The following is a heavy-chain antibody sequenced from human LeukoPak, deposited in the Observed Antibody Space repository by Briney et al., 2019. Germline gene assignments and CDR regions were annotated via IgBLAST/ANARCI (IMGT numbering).Heavy chain of an antibody. CDR3: ARVTGTTSGAYNS. V-gene: IGHV3-21*01. J-gene: IGHJ4*02. CDR2: ISSTGDYI. Sequence: GSLRLSCSASGFTFSSYSRNWVRQAPGRGLEGVASISSTGDYIFYTDSVKGRFTISRDKTENSLYLQMNVLRTEDTAVYYCARVTGTTSGAYNSWGQGTLVTVSS. D-gene: IGHD1-7*01. CDR1: GFTFSSYS.